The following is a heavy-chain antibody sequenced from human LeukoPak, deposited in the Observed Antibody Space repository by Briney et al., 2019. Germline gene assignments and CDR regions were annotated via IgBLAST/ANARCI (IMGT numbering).Heavy chain of an antibody. V-gene: IGHV3-21*01. J-gene: IGHJ4*02. CDR3: AQSHDFWSGYRYWYFDY. Sequence: GGSLRLSCAGSGFTFSSYSMNWVRQAPGKGVKWVSSISSSSSYIYYADSVKGRFTISRDNAKNSLCLQMNSLRAEDTAVYYCAQSHDFWSGYRYWYFDYWGQGTLVTVSS. D-gene: IGHD3-3*01. CDR1: GFTFSSYS. CDR2: ISSSSSYI.